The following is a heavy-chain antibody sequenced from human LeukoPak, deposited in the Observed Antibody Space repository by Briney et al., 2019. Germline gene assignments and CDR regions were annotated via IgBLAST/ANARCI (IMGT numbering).Heavy chain of an antibody. J-gene: IGHJ6*03. Sequence: SETLSLTCTVSGGSISSYYWSRIRQPPGKGLEWIGYIYHSGSTKYNPSLKSRVTISVDTSKNQFSLKLSSVTAADTAVYYCAGGPGWYDSSVYYYYMDVWDKGTTVTVSS. CDR3: AGGPGWYDSSVYYYYMDV. CDR1: GGSISSYY. CDR2: IYHSGST. D-gene: IGHD3-22*01. V-gene: IGHV4-59*01.